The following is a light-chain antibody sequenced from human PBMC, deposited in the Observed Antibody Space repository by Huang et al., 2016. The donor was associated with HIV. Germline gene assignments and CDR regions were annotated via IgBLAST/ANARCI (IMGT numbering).Light chain of an antibody. J-gene: IGKJ3*01. CDR1: QSINTN. V-gene: IGKV3-15*01. Sequence: EIVMRQSPATLSVSPGEGATLSCWASQSINTNLAWDKQRPGQAPRLLIYGASTRATDVPARFSGSGSGTEFTLTISSLQSEDFAVYFCQQYNDWPPLFTFGPGTKVDI. CDR3: QQYNDWPPLFT. CDR2: GAS.